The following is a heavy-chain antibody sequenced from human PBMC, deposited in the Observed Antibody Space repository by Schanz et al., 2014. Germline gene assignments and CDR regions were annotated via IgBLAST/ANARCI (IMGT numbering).Heavy chain of an antibody. Sequence: EVQLLESGGGFVQPGGSLRLSCVASGVTFSSYAMSWVRQASGKGLEWVSAISGSGASTYYADSVKGRFTISRDNSKNTLYLQMNSLRAEDTAVYYCARPSDSSWYMDVWGKGTTXTVSS. D-gene: IGHD2-21*02. V-gene: IGHV3-23*01. CDR1: GVTFSSYA. CDR3: ARPSDSSWYMDV. CDR2: ISGSGAST. J-gene: IGHJ6*03.